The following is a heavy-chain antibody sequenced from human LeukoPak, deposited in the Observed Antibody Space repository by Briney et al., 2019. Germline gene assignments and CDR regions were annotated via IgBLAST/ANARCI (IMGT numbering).Heavy chain of an antibody. CDR3: ATFDWWEPEVPDY. V-gene: IGHV4-39*01. J-gene: IGHJ4*02. CDR2: IYYSGST. CDR1: GGSISSSSYY. D-gene: IGHD3-9*01. Sequence: SETLSLTCTVSGGSISSSSYYWGWIRQPPGKGLEWIGSIYYSGSTYYNPSLKSRVTISVDTSKNQFSLKPSSVTAADTAVYYCATFDWWEPEVPDYWGQGTLVTVSS.